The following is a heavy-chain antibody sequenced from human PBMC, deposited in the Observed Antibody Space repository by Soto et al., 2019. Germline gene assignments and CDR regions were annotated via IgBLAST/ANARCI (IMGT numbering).Heavy chain of an antibody. D-gene: IGHD3-22*01. V-gene: IGHV3-30*19. CDR2: ISYDGSNK. CDR1: GFTFSSYG. CDR3: ARDPHSSGYYYTLYFQH. Sequence: QVQLVESGGGVVQPGRSLRLSCAASGFTFSSYGMHWVRQAPGKGLEWVAVISYDGSNKYYADSVKGRFTISRDNSKNTLYLQMNSLRAEDTAVYYCARDPHSSGYYYTLYFQHWGQGTLVTVSS. J-gene: IGHJ1*01.